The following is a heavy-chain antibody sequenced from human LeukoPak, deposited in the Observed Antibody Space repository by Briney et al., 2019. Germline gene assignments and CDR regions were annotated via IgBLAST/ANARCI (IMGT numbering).Heavy chain of an antibody. V-gene: IGHV1-2*02. J-gene: IGHJ4*02. CDR3: ARDRNGDGFAYFDY. CDR1: GYTFTGCY. Sequence: ASVKVSCKASGYTFTGCYMHWVRQAPGQGFEWMGWINPNSGGANFAQKFQGRVTMTRDTSISTAYMELSRLRSDDTAVYYCARDRNGDGFAYFDYWGQGTLVTVSS. D-gene: IGHD5-24*01. CDR2: INPNSGGA.